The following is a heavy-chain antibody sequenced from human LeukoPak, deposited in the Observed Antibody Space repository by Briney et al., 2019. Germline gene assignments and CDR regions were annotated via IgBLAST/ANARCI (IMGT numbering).Heavy chain of an antibody. CDR2: ISSSSSYI. V-gene: IGHV3-21*01. D-gene: IGHD3-22*01. CDR1: GFTFSSYS. CDR3: ARGPITMIVVVIHPRRGAFDI. Sequence: TGGSLRLSCAASGFTFSSYSMNWVRQAPGKGLEWVSSISSSSSYIYYADSVKGRFTISRDNAKNSLYLQMNSLRAEDTAVYYCARGPITMIVVVIHPRRGAFDIWGQGTMVTVSS. J-gene: IGHJ3*02.